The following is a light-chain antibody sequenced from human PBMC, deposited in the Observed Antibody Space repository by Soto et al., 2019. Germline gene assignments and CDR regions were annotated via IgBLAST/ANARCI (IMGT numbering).Light chain of an antibody. CDR2: EVS. J-gene: IGLJ1*01. CDR1: NSDVGLYDF. V-gene: IGLV2-14*01. Sequence: QSALTQPASVSGTPGQSITISCTGSNSDVGLYDFVSWYQHHPGRAPKLIVSEVSHRPSGISNRFSGSKSGNTASLTISGLQAEDEADYYCSSYTSSSTPVFGTGTKLTVL. CDR3: SSYTSSSTPV.